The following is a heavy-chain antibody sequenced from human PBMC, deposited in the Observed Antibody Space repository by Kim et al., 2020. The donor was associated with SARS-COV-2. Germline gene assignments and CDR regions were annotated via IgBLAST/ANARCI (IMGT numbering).Heavy chain of an antibody. J-gene: IGHJ5*02. CDR1: GGSFSGYY. V-gene: IGHV4-34*01. CDR3: AVGGGERITIFGGVIEGTSRHSNWFDP. Sequence: SETLSLTCAVYGGSFSGYYWSWIRQPPGKGLEWIGEINHSGSTNYNPSLKSRVTISVDTSKNQFSLKLSSVTAADTAVYYWAVGGGERITIFGGVIEGTSRHSNWFDPWGQGTLVTVSS. CDR2: INHSGST. D-gene: IGHD3-3*01.